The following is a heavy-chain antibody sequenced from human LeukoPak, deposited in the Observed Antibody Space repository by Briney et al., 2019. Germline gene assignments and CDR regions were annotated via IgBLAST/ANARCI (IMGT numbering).Heavy chain of an antibody. CDR2: INSDGKTV. CDR3: ATNTAMLDY. J-gene: IGHJ4*02. V-gene: IGHV3-74*01. D-gene: IGHD5-18*01. Sequence: GGSLRLSCAASGFTFSSWVRQAPGKGLVRVSRINSDGKTVAYADSVRGRFTISRDNAKNTLYLQMNSLRVEDTAVYFCATNTAMLDYWGQGTLVTVSS. CDR1: GFTFSS.